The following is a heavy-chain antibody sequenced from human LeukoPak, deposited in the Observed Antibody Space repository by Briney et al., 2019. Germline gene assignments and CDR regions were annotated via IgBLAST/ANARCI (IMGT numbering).Heavy chain of an antibody. D-gene: IGHD3-22*01. Sequence: PSETLSLTCTVSGGSISSYYWSWIRQPPGKGLEWIGYIYYSGSTNYNPSLKSRVTISVDTSKNQFSLKLSSVTAADTAVYYCARYYDSSGYGYWGQGTLVTVSS. CDR1: GGSISSYY. CDR3: ARYYDSSGYGY. V-gene: IGHV4-59*01. J-gene: IGHJ4*02. CDR2: IYYSGST.